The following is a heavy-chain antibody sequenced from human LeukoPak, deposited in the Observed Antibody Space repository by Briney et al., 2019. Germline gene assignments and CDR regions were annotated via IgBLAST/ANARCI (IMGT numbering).Heavy chain of an antibody. Sequence: PGGSLRLSCVASGFSFSSYNMNWVRQAPGKGLEWVSSISSTSTYIYYTDSVKGRFTISRDNAKNSLYLQMDSLRAEDTAVYYCARDPSAVPTAVNWFDPWGQGTLVTVSS. J-gene: IGHJ5*02. CDR2: ISSTSTYI. CDR3: ARDPSAVPTAVNWFDP. CDR1: GFSFSSYN. V-gene: IGHV3-21*06. D-gene: IGHD2-2*01.